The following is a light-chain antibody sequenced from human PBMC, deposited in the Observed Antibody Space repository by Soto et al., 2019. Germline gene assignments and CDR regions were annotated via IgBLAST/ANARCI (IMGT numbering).Light chain of an antibody. CDR3: QQYGSLLT. V-gene: IGKV3-20*01. CDR2: GAS. Sequence: EIVLTQSPGTLSLSPGERATLSCRASQSVSSSYLAWYQQKPGQAPRLLIYGASSRATGIPDRFSGSESGTDFTLTISRLEPEDSAVYYCQQYGSLLTFGGGTKVEIK. CDR1: QSVSSSY. J-gene: IGKJ4*01.